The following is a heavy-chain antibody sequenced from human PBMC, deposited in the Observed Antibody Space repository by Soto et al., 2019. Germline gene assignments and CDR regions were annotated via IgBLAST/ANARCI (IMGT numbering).Heavy chain of an antibody. D-gene: IGHD3-22*01. V-gene: IGHV3-23*01. CDR1: GFTFSSYA. J-gene: IGHJ4*02. CDR3: AKDPYYVSSGYYRLDY. CDR2: VSGSGRTT. Sequence: EVQLLESGGGLVQPGGSLRLSCAASGFTFSSYAMTWVRQAPGKGLEWVSTVSGSGRTTNYADSVKGRFTVSRDNSKATLYLQMNRLREEDTAIYYCAKDPYYVSSGYYRLDYWGQGTLVTVAS.